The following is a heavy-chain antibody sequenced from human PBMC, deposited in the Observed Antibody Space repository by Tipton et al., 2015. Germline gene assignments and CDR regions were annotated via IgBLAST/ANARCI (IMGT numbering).Heavy chain of an antibody. Sequence: SLRLSCAASRFTFSSYAMSWVRQAPGKGLEWVSIISGSGGNTYYADSVKGRFTISKDNSKNTLYLQMDSLRAEDTAVYYCAKDMRRRVVVPSNAFDIWGQGTMVTVSS. CDR2: ISGSGGNT. D-gene: IGHD3-22*01. J-gene: IGHJ3*02. CDR3: AKDMRRRVVVPSNAFDI. CDR1: RFTFSSYA. V-gene: IGHV3-23*01.